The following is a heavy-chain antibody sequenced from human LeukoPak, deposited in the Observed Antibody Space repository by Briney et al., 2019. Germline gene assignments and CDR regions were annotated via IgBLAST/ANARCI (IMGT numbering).Heavy chain of an antibody. V-gene: IGHV3-30*02. Sequence: GGSLRLSCAASGYTFSDYGMHWVRQAPGKGLEWAASIRYDGTGQYYADSVKGRFTISRDNSRNTLYLQMNGLRGEDTAIYYCTKDLSTSHCTIAMCYYFDYWGLGTLVTVSS. CDR2: IRYDGTGQ. J-gene: IGHJ4*01. CDR1: GYTFSDYG. D-gene: IGHD2-8*01. CDR3: TKDLSTSHCTIAMCYYFDY.